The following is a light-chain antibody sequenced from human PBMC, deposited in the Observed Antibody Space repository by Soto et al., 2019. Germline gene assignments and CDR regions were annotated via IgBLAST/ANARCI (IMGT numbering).Light chain of an antibody. J-gene: IGLJ2*01. CDR3: SSYAGSNNFVV. V-gene: IGLV2-8*01. CDR1: SSDVGGYNY. Sequence: QSALTQPPSASGSPGQSVTISCTGTSSDVGGYNYVSWYRQHPGKAPKLMIYEVTKRPSGVPDRFSGYKSDNTASLTVSGLQAEDEADYYCSSYAGSNNFVVFGGGTKLTVL. CDR2: EVT.